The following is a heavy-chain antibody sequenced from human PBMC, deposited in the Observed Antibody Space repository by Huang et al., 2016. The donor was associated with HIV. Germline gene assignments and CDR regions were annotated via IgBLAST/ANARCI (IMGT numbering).Heavy chain of an antibody. J-gene: IGHJ4*02. Sequence: QVQLVQSGAEVKRPGASLKVSCKTSGFTFTNYGFSWVRQAPGQGLEWLGWVSANSGEINYEVKCEGRVSMTTATTSGTAYMELRRLTSDDTATYYCVRESLYFGDFLFDHWGQGTPVTVSA. V-gene: IGHV1-18*04. D-gene: IGHD3-10*01. CDR1: GFTFTNYG. CDR2: VSANSGEI. CDR3: VRESLYFGDFLFDH.